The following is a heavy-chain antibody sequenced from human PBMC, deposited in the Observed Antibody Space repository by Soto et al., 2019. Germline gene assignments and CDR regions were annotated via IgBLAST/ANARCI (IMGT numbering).Heavy chain of an antibody. J-gene: IGHJ4*02. V-gene: IGHV1-46*01. D-gene: IGHD2-21*02. CDR1: GYAFTSYY. CDR3: ARHLTAADY. CDR2: INPSGGST. Sequence: QVQLMQSRAEVKKPGASVTISCKASGYAFTSYYIHWVRQVPRQGLEWMAIINPSGGSTNYAQKFQGRVTVTRDTSTSTVNMELSSLSSEDTAVYYCARHLTAADYWGQGTLVTVSS.